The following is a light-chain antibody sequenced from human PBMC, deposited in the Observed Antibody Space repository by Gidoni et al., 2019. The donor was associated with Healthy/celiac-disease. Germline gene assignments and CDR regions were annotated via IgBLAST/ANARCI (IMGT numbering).Light chain of an antibody. J-gene: IGLJ2*01. CDR3: SSYTSSSTVV. CDR1: RSDAGGYNY. CDR2: EVS. Sequence: SALTQPASVSGSPGQSITISCTGTRSDAGGYNYVSWYQQHPGKAPKLMIDEVSNRPSGVSNRFSGSKSGNTASLTISGLQAEDEADYYCSSYTSSSTVVFGGGTKLTV. V-gene: IGLV2-14*01.